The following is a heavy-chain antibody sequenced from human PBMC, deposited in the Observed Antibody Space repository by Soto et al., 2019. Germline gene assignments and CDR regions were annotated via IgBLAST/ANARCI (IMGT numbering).Heavy chain of an antibody. D-gene: IGHD1-1*01. V-gene: IGHV3-48*02. Sequence: GGSLRLSCAASGFTFSSYSMNWVRQAPGKGLEWVSYISSSSSTIYYADSVKGRFTISRDNAKNSPYLQMNSLRDEDTAVYYCAREWNPLNWFDPWGQGTLVTVSS. CDR3: AREWNPLNWFDP. J-gene: IGHJ5*02. CDR1: GFTFSSYS. CDR2: ISSSSSTI.